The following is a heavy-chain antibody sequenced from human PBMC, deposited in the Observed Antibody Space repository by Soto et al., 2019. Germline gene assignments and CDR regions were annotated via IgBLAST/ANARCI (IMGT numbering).Heavy chain of an antibody. Sequence: SVKVSCKASGVTFSSYAISWVRQAPGQGLEWMGGIIPIFGTANYAQKFQGRVTITADESTSTAYMELSSPRSEDTAVYYCASRLVRGVNYYYGMDVWGQGTTVTVS. D-gene: IGHD3-10*01. V-gene: IGHV1-69*13. CDR2: IIPIFGTA. J-gene: IGHJ6*02. CDR3: ASRLVRGVNYYYGMDV. CDR1: GVTFSSYA.